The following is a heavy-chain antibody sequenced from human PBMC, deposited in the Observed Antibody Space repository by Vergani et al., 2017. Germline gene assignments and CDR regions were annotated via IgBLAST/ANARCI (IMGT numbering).Heavy chain of an antibody. Sequence: QVQLVQSGAEVKKPGASVKVSCKASGYTFTSYYMHWVRQAPGQGLEWMGIINPSGGSTSYAQKFQGRVTITRDTSTSTVYMELSSLRSEDTAVYYCARGDRITIFGVVIIPFDYWGQGTLVTVSS. CDR2: INPSGGST. CDR1: GYTFTSYY. D-gene: IGHD3-3*01. V-gene: IGHV1-46*03. CDR3: ARGDRITIFGVVIIPFDY. J-gene: IGHJ4*02.